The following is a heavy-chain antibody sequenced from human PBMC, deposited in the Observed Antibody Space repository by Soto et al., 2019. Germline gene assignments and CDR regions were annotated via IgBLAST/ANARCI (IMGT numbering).Heavy chain of an antibody. CDR1: GDTFSSHS. CDR3: ARLRIGHEACDM. D-gene: IGHD2-15*01. V-gene: IGHV1-69*06. Sequence: QVQLVQSGADVKKPGSSVKVSCKASGDTFSSHSISWVRQAPGQGLEWMGGIILIFGTPNYAQKFQGRLTITADTSTSTAYMERSSLRYEDTAVYYCARLRIGHEACDMWGQGTMVTVSS. J-gene: IGHJ3*02. CDR2: IILIFGTP.